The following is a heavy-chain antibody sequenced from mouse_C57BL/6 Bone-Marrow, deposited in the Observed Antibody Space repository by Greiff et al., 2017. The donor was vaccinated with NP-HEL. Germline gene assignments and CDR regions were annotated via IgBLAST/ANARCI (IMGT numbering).Heavy chain of an antibody. CDR3: ARLGDGYFDY. CDR2: IDPSDSYT. V-gene: IGHV1-69*01. CDR1: GYTFTSYW. Sequence: VQLQQPGAELVMPGASVKLSCKASGYTFTSYWMHWVKQRPGQGLEWFGEIDPSDSYTNYNQKFKGKSTLTVDKSSSTAYMQLSSLTSEDSAVYYCARLGDGYFDYWGQGTTLTVSS. J-gene: IGHJ2*01. D-gene: IGHD2-3*01.